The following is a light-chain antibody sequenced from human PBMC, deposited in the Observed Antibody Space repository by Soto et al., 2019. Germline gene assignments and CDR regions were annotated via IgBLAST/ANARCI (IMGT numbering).Light chain of an antibody. V-gene: IGLV1-44*01. CDR2: NND. J-gene: IGLJ1*01. CDR1: DSNIGPNT. Sequence: QSVLTQPPSASGTPGQRVTISCSGGDSNIGPNTVIWYRQVPGTAPKLLIHNNDQRPSGVPDRISGSKSGTSASLAISGLHSDDEADYYCAAWDDSLNAYVFGIGTKLTVL. CDR3: AAWDDSLNAYV.